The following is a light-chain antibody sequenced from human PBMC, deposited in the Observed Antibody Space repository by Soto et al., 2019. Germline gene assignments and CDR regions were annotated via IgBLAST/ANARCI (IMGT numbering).Light chain of an antibody. CDR3: AAWDDSLKGFYV. Sequence: QSVLTQPSSASGTPGQRVTISCSGSSSNIGRNTVNWYQQLPGTAPKLLIYSNNQRPSGVPDRFSGSKSGTSASLAIGGLQSEDEADYYCAAWDDSLKGFYVFGTGTKVTVL. CDR2: SNN. J-gene: IGLJ1*01. V-gene: IGLV1-44*01. CDR1: SSNIGRNT.